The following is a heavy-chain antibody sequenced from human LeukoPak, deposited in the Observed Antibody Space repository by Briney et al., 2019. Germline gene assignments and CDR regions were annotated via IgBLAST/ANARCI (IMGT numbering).Heavy chain of an antibody. CDR2: ISSSNNTI. J-gene: IGHJ1*01. Sequence: GGSLRLSCAASGFTFSSYSMNWVRQAPGKGLEWVSYISSSNNTIYYADSVKGRFTISRDNAKNSLFLQMNSLRAEDTAVYYCARDSPLPEYFQHWGQGTLVTVSS. D-gene: IGHD3-10*01. CDR3: ARDSPLPEYFQH. CDR1: GFTFSSYS. V-gene: IGHV3-48*01.